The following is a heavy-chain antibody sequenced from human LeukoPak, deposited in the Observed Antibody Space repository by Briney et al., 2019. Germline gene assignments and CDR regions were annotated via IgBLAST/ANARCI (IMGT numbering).Heavy chain of an antibody. CDR2: ISGSGGST. CDR1: GFTFSSYA. J-gene: IGHJ5*01. D-gene: IGHD5-18*01. V-gene: IGHV3-23*01. Sequence: GGSLRLSCAAPGFTFSSYAMSWVRQAPGKGLEWVSAISGSGGSTYYADSVKGRFTISRDNSKNTLYLQINSLRAEDTAVYYCAKDGTWIQLWFDYWGQGTLVTVSS. CDR3: AKDGTWIQLWFDY.